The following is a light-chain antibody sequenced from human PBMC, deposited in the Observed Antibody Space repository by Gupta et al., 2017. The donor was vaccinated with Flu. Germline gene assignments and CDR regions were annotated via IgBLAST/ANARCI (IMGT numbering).Light chain of an antibody. V-gene: IGKV3-11*01. J-gene: IGKJ2*01. Sequence: EIMLTQCPATLSCCPGHRVTLTCRASQSVSSYLAWYHQKPGQVPRLLIYDASNRATGIPARFSGSGSGTDFTLTISSLEPEDFAVYYCQHRYNWPYTFGQGTKLEIK. CDR2: DAS. CDR1: QSVSSY. CDR3: QHRYNWPYT.